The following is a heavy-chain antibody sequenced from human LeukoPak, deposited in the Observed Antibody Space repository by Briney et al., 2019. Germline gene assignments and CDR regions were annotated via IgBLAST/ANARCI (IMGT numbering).Heavy chain of an antibody. CDR3: AREEDYDYVWGSYRYTPFDY. D-gene: IGHD3-16*02. J-gene: IGHJ4*02. Sequence: PGGSLRLSCAASGFTFSSYSMNWVRQAPGKGLEWVSSISSSSSYIYYADSVKGRFTISRDNAKNPLYLQMNSLRAEDTAVYYCAREEDYDYVWGSYRYTPFDYWGQGTLVTVSS. CDR1: GFTFSSYS. V-gene: IGHV3-21*01. CDR2: ISSSSSYI.